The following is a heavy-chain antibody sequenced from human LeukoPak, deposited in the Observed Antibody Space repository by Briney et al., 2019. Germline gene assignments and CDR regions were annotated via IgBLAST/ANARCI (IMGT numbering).Heavy chain of an antibody. J-gene: IGHJ4*02. CDR1: GGSFSGYY. CDR3: ARLKTDPDY. V-gene: IGHV4-34*01. CDR2: INHSGST. Sequence: SETLSLTCAVYGGSFSGYYWSWIRQPPGKELEWIGEINHSGSTNYNPSLKSRVTMSVDTSKNQFSLNLRSVTAADTAVYYCARLKTDPDYWGQGTLVTVSS.